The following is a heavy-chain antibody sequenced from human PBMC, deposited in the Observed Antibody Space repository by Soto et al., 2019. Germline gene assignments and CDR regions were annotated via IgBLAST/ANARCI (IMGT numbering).Heavy chain of an antibody. V-gene: IGHV3-53*01. J-gene: IGHJ6*02. CDR3: ARDHQAILGYGMDV. Sequence: GWSLRLSCAASGFTVSSNYMSWVRQAPGKGLEWVSVIYSGGSTYYADSVKGRFTISRDNSKNTLYLQMNSLRAEDTAVYYCARDHQAILGYGMDVWGQGTTVTVSS. CDR2: IYSGGST. D-gene: IGHD3-3*01. CDR1: GFTVSSNY.